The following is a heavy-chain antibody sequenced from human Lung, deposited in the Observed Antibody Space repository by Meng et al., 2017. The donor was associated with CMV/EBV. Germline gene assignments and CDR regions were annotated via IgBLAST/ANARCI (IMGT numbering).Heavy chain of an antibody. J-gene: IGHJ4*02. CDR1: GFTFNNFC. CDR3: AIRAPYKDALEL. CDR2: IKEDATKR. D-gene: IGHD1-7*01. Sequence: GESLKISCAASGFTFNNFCMTWVRQPPGKGLEWVANIKEDATKRYYVDSVKGRFTISRDNTKSSLYLQMNSLRAEDTAVYFCAIRAPYKDALELWGQGTMVXVSS. V-gene: IGHV3-7*01.